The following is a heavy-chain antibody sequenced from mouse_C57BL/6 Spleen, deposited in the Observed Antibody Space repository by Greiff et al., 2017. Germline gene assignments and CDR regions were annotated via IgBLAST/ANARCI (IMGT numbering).Heavy chain of an antibody. V-gene: IGHV1-64*01. J-gene: IGHJ2*01. Sequence: QVQLKQPGAELVKPGASVKLSCKASGYTFTSYWMHWVKQRPGQGLEWIGMIHPNSGSTNYNEKFKSKATLTVDKSSSTAYMQLSSLTSEDSAVYYCARKGGYHPFDDWGQGTTLTVAS. CDR2: IHPNSGST. CDR1: GYTFTSYW. CDR3: ARKGGYHPFDD. D-gene: IGHD2-2*01.